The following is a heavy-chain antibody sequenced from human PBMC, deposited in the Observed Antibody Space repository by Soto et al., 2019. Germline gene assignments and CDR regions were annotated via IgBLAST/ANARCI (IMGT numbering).Heavy chain of an antibody. V-gene: IGHV3-30-3*01. CDR3: ARDSVSGGGTIGAANTFDP. Sequence: QVQLVESGGGVVQPGRSLRLSCAASGFTFSSYAMHWVRQAPGKGLEWVAVVSQDGNNAYYTDSVKGRFTISRDNSKNTLYVEMNSLRPEDTAVYYCARDSVSGGGTIGAANTFDPWGQGSPVTVSS. CDR1: GFTFSSYA. D-gene: IGHD6-13*01. CDR2: VSQDGNNA. J-gene: IGHJ5*02.